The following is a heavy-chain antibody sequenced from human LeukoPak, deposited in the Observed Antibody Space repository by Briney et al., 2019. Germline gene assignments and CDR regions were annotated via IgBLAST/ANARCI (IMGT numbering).Heavy chain of an antibody. V-gene: IGHV3-48*03. Sequence: GGTLRLSCAASGFTFTSYEMNWVRRAPGKGLEWVSHLSGSGRAIYYADSVKGRFTISRDNAKNSLYLQMNSLRAEDTAVYYCARGSSTWFDPWGQGTLVTVSS. D-gene: IGHD1-26*01. CDR3: ARGSSTWFDP. CDR1: GFTFTSYE. J-gene: IGHJ5*02. CDR2: LSGSGRAI.